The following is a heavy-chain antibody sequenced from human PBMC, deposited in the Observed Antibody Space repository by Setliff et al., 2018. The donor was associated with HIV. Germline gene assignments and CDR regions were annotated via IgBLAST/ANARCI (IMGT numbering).Heavy chain of an antibody. V-gene: IGHV1-69*13. CDR2: ITPISGTA. CDR3: VRGGQYYRSTYYYYYMDV. CDR1: GYTFTGSY. D-gene: IGHD3-16*02. J-gene: IGHJ6*03. Sequence: SVKVSCKASGYTFTGSYMHWVRQAPGQGLEWMGGITPISGTANYAQKFQGRVTIAADELTSTAYMELSSLRSEDTAVYYCVRGGQYYRSTYYYYYMDVWGKGTTVTVSS.